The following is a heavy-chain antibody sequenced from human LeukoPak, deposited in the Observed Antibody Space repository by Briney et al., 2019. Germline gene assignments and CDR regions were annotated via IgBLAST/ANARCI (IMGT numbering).Heavy chain of an antibody. CDR1: GYSFSSYW. Sequence: GESLKISCKGSGYSFSSYWIGWVRQMPGKGPEWMRIIYPGDSETRYSPSFQGQVTISVDKSISTAYLQWSSLKASDTAVYYCAGQGRGSDSSAYYGDFWGQGTLVTVSS. D-gene: IGHD3-22*01. CDR3: AGQGRGSDSSAYYGDF. CDR2: IYPGDSET. J-gene: IGHJ4*02. V-gene: IGHV5-51*01.